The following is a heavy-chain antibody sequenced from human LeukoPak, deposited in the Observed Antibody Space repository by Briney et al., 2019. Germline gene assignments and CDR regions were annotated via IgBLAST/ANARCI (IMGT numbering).Heavy chain of an antibody. D-gene: IGHD1-1*01. Sequence: GGSLRLSCAVSGFIVSSNCMSWVRQAPGKGLEWVSVIYTGESASYADSVKGRFSISRDISENTLYLQMDSLRAEDTAVYYCVRDSRVDNPGLYWGQGTLVTVSS. V-gene: IGHV3-53*01. CDR1: GFIVSSNC. CDR3: VRDSRVDNPGLY. J-gene: IGHJ4*02. CDR2: IYTGESA.